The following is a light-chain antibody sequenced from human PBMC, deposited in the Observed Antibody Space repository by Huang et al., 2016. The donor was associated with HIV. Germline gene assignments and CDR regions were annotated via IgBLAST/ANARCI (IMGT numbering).Light chain of an antibody. CDR3: QQYFNYPV. CDR2: DAT. Sequence: AIRMTQSPSSLSASTGDRVTINFRASQNIANYLAWYQQKPGKAPKLLIHDATTLHKGVAWMFSGSGFGTHFALNISCLQSEDFATYYCQQYFNYPVFGPGTRLDIK. CDR1: QNIANY. V-gene: IGKV1-8*01. J-gene: IGKJ5*01.